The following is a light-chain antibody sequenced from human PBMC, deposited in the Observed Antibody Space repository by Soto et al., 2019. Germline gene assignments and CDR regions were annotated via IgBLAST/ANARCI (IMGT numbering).Light chain of an antibody. Sequence: QSVLTQPASVSGSPGQSITISCTGTSSDVGGYNYVSWYQQLPGKAPRLIIYEVSYRPSGVSNRFSGSKSGNTASLTISGLQTEDEAEYYCSSYTSSSTLVFGGGTKVTVL. V-gene: IGLV2-14*01. CDR1: SSDVGGYNY. CDR2: EVS. J-gene: IGLJ2*01. CDR3: SSYTSSSTLV.